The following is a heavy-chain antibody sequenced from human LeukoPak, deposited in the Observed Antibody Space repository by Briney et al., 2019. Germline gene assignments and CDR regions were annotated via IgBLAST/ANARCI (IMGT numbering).Heavy chain of an antibody. Sequence: GGSLRLSCAASGFAFSDFSMNWVRQAPGKGLEWVANTRGSGSGMGSGNYYAVSVKGRFTISRDNAKNSLYLQMNSLRAEDTAVYYCARDGNYCSGGSCYLIDYWGQGTLVTVSS. CDR3: ARDGNYCSGGSCYLIDY. V-gene: IGHV3-21*05. J-gene: IGHJ4*02. D-gene: IGHD2-15*01. CDR1: GFAFSDFS. CDR2: TRGSGSGM.